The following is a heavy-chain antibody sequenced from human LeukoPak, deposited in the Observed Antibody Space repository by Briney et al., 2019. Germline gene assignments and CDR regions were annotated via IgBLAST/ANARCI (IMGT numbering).Heavy chain of an antibody. CDR1: GDSVSSNSAA. CDR2: TYYRSQWIR. Sequence: SQTLSLTCAISGDSVSSNSAAWSWIRQPPSRGLEWLGRTYYRSQWIRDYALSVRGRITITPDTSKNQFSLQLNSVTPEDTAVYYCARNFSPDFDFWGQGTLVTVSS. D-gene: IGHD1-14*01. J-gene: IGHJ4*02. V-gene: IGHV6-1*01. CDR3: ARNFSPDFDF.